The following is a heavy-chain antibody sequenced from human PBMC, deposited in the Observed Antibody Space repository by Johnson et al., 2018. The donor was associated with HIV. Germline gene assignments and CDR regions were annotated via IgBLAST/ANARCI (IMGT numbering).Heavy chain of an antibody. Sequence: VQLVESGGGVVQPGGSLRLSCAASGFTVSSNYMSWVRQAPGKGLEWVSVIYTGGSTKYADSVKGRFVISRDKSENTLYLQMNSLRAEDTAIYYCAKELSSSWTGDAFDIWGQGTMVTVSS. D-gene: IGHD6-13*01. V-gene: IGHV3-66*01. CDR1: GFTVSSNY. J-gene: IGHJ3*02. CDR3: AKELSSSWTGDAFDI. CDR2: IYTGGST.